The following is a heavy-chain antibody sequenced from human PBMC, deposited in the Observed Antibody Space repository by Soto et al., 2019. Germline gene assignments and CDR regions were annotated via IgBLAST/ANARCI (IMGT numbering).Heavy chain of an antibody. CDR1: GGFFSRGGYH. J-gene: IGHJ2*01. V-gene: IGHV4-31*03. D-gene: IGHD4-17*01. CDR3: ARGYGDYGLEVL. CDR2: ILYSGTA. Sequence: QGQLQESGPGLVKPSQTLSLTCTVSGGFFSRGGYHWHWIRQHPGKGLVWFGYILYSGTAYYNPSRPSRASTSVDPPSNQFSLTMTSGTSADTAIYDGARGYGDYGLEVLCGSGTLVTVSS.